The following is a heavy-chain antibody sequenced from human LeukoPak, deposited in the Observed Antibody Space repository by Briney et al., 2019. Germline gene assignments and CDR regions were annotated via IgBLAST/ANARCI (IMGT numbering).Heavy chain of an antibody. Sequence: PGGALRLSCAASGFTFSRYWMTWVRQAPGKGLEWVANIKQDGTEKYYVDSVKGRFTISRDNAKNSLYLQMNSLRAEDTAVYYCARDSEWGLLPSDYWGQGTLVTVSS. CDR3: ARDSEWGLLPSDY. D-gene: IGHD1-26*01. V-gene: IGHV3-7*05. CDR2: IKQDGTEK. J-gene: IGHJ4*02. CDR1: GFTFSRYW.